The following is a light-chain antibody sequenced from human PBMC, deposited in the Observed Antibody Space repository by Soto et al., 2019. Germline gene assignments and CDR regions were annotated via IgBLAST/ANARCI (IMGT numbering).Light chain of an antibody. V-gene: IGLV2-14*01. CDR3: SSYTSSSTSVL. Sequence: QSALTQPASVSGSTGQSITISCTGTSSDVGGYNYVSWYQQHPGKSPKLMIYDVSNRPSGVSNRFSGSKSGNTASLTISGLQAEDEADYYCSSYTSSSTSVLFGGGTKVTV. CDR1: SSDVGGYNY. CDR2: DVS. J-gene: IGLJ2*01.